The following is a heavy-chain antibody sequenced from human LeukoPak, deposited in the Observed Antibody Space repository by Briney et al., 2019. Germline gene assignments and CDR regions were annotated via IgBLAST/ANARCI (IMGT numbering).Heavy chain of an antibody. CDR2: INQDGSEK. J-gene: IGHJ4*02. CDR3: AKQWELLKMVDY. D-gene: IGHD1-26*01. Sequence: GGSLRLSCAASGFTFGSYWMTWVRQAPGKGLEWVANINQDGSEKYYVDSVKGRFTISRDNSKNTLYLQMNSLRAEDTAVYYCAKQWELLKMVDYWGQGTLVTVSS. CDR1: GFTFGSYW. V-gene: IGHV3-7*03.